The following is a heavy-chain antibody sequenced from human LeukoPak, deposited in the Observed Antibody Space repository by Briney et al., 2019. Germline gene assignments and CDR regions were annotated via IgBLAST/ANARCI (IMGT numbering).Heavy chain of an antibody. CDR1: GFTFDEFA. CDR2: VSGDGGRT. D-gene: IGHD2-2*01. J-gene: IGHJ1*01. Sequence: PGGSLRLSCAASGFTFDEFAMHWARQAPGKGLEWVSFVSGDGGRTDYADSVKGRFTISRDNSKNSLYLQMNSLTAEDTAFYFCARDRMSRAPTYFHHWGQGTLVTVSA. V-gene: IGHV3-43*02. CDR3: ARDRMSRAPTYFHH.